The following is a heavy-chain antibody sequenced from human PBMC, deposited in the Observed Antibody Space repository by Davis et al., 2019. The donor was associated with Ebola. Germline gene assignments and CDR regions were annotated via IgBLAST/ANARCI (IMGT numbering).Heavy chain of an antibody. V-gene: IGHV4-34*01. J-gene: IGHJ4*02. CDR2: INHSGST. CDR1: GGSFTGYY. D-gene: IGHD3-3*01. CDR3: ASSIFGVVLNPYYFDY. Sequence: SETLSLTCAVYGGSFTGYYWSWIRQPPGKGLEWIGEINHSGSTNYNPSLKSRVTISVDRFKNQFSLKLSSVTAADTAVYYCASSIFGVVLNPYYFDYWGQGTLVTVSS.